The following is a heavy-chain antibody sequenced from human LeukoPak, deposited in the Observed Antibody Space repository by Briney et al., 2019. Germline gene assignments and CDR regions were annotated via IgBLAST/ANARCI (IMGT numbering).Heavy chain of an antibody. CDR2: TYYRSKWYN. D-gene: IGHD4-17*01. CDR1: GDSVSSNSAA. J-gene: IGHJ4*02. CDR3: ARDFGYGDYFFDD. V-gene: IGHV6-1*01. Sequence: SQTLSLTCAISGDSVSSNSAAWNWIRQSPSRGLEWLGRTYYRSKWYNDYAVSVKSRITINPDTSKNQFSLKLSSVTAADTAVYYCARDFGYGDYFFDDWGQGTLATVSS.